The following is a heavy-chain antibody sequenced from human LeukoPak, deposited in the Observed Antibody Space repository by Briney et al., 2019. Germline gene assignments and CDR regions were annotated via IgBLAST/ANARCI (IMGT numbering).Heavy chain of an antibody. V-gene: IGHV3-30*18. CDR2: ISYDGNNK. Sequence: PGGSLRLSCAASGFTFSNSGMHWVRQAPGKGLEWVAVISYDGNNKYYADSLKGRFTISRDNSKNTLYLRMNSLRAEDTAVYYCAKGHTDYGTGFDLWGQGTLVTVSS. CDR3: AKGHTDYGTGFDL. D-gene: IGHD4/OR15-4a*01. CDR1: GFTFSNSG. J-gene: IGHJ4*02.